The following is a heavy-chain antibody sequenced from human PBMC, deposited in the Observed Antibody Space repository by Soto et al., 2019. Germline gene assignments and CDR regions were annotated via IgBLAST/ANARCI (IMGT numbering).Heavy chain of an antibody. V-gene: IGHV1-69*02. J-gene: IGHJ6*03. D-gene: IGHD2-8*01. CDR1: VGTFSDYN. CDR3: ARVEGTRTTNFYHYMDV. CDR2: IIPKLGIT. Sequence: VQLVQSGAEVKRPGSSVKVSCKAPVGTFSDYNIAWVRQAGGQGLEWMGRIIPKLGITNYAHKFQDRVRITADKATSTAYMELTSLRYEATAVYFCARVEGTRTTNFYHYMDVWGEGTSVTVS.